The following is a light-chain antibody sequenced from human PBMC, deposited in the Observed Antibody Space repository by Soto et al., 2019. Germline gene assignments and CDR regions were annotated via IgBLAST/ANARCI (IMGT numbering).Light chain of an antibody. CDR3: ATWDASLSGPV. Sequence: QSALTQPPSASGTPGQRVTISCSGSTSNIGSNYVYWYQQLQGTAPKLLIYTNNQRPSGVPDRFSGSKSGTSASLAISGLRSEDGAHYYCATWDASLSGPVFGGGTKVTVL. CDR1: TSNIGSNY. V-gene: IGLV1-47*02. J-gene: IGLJ3*02. CDR2: TNN.